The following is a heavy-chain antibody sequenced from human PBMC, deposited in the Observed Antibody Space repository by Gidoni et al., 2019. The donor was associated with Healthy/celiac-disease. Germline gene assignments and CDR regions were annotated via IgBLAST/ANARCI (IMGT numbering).Heavy chain of an antibody. D-gene: IGHD6-13*01. Sequence: EVQLFASGGGLVQPGGSLRLSCVASCFTFSSYAMSWVRQAPGKGLEWVTAISGSGGSTDYADSVKGRFTISRDNSKNTLYLQMNSLRAEDTAVYYCAKELVPYSSSWRFDYWGQGTLVTVSS. CDR2: ISGSGGST. CDR1: CFTFSSYA. CDR3: AKELVPYSSSWRFDY. J-gene: IGHJ4*02. V-gene: IGHV3-23*01.